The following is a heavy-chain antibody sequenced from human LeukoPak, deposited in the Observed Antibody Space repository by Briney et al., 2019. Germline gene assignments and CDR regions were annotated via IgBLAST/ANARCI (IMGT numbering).Heavy chain of an antibody. V-gene: IGHV3-13*01. J-gene: IGHJ4*03. CDR3: ARGSLKSNPLYEKPNRFDG. D-gene: IGHD5/OR15-5a*01. Sequence: PGGSLRLSCAASGFTFSNYDMHWVRQATGKGLEWVSAFHTAGDTHYSGSVKGRFATSRDNAKNSFYLQMNNLRAGDTAVYYCARGSLKSNPLYEKPNRFDGLGQGTPVTVSS. CDR2: FHTAGDT. CDR1: GFTFSNYD.